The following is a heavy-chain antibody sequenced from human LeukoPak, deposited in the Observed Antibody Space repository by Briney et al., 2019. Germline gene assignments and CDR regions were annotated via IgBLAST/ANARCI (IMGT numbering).Heavy chain of an antibody. CDR3: AKDRYQLLNYFDY. J-gene: IGHJ4*02. CDR1: GFTFSSYG. CDR2: IRYDGGNK. Sequence: HPGGSLRLSCAASGFTFSSYGMHWVRQAPGKGLEWVAFIRYDGGNKYYADSVKGRFTISRDNSKNTLYLQMNSLRAEDTAVYYCAKDRYQLLNYFDYWGQGTLVTVSS. V-gene: IGHV3-30*02. D-gene: IGHD2-2*01.